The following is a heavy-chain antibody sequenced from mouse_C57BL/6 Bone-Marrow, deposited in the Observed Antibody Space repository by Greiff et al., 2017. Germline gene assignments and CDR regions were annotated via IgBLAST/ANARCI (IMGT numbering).Heavy chain of an antibody. D-gene: IGHD3-2*02. CDR3: ARSTAQASFAY. Sequence: VQLQQSGPELVKPGASVKMSCKASGFTFTDYNMHWVKQSHGKSLEWIGYINPNNGGTSYTQKFQGKATLTVNKSSSTAYLELRSLTSEDSAVYYCARSTAQASFAYWGQGTLVTVSA. CDR1: GFTFTDYN. CDR2: INPNNGGT. J-gene: IGHJ3*01. V-gene: IGHV1-22*01.